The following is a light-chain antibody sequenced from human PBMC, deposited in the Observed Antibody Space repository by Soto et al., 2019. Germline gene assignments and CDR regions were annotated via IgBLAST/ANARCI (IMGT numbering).Light chain of an antibody. CDR3: QQYGRSPLT. CDR1: QSVSSSY. V-gene: IGKV3-20*01. CDR2: GAS. J-gene: IGKJ4*01. Sequence: EIVLTQSPGTLSLSPGERATLSCRASQSVSSSYLAWYQQKPGQAPRLLIYGASSGATGIPDRFSGSESGTDFTLTISRLEPEDFAVYYCQQYGRSPLTFGGGTKVDIK.